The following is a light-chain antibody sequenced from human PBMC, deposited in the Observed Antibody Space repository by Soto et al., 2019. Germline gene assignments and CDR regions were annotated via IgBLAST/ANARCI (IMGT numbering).Light chain of an antibody. CDR1: SSNSGAGYD. CDR2: GNI. CDR3: QSYDSSLSGWV. J-gene: IGLJ3*02. Sequence: QSVLTQPPSVSGAPGQRVTISCTGRSSNSGAGYDVHWYQQLPGTAPKLLIYGNINRPSGVPDRFSGSKSGTSASLAITGLQAEDEADYYCQSYDSSLSGWVFGGGTKVTVL. V-gene: IGLV1-40*01.